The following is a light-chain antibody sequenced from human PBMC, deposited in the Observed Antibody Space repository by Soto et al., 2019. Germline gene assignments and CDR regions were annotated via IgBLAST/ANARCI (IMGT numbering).Light chain of an antibody. Sequence: DIQMTQSPSTLSASVGDRITITCRASQTVSTWLAWYQQKPGKAPKLLIYRGSSLESGVPSRCSGSGAWTEFTLTISSLQPDDFAAYYCQQYHTYWTFGQGTMVEIK. CDR1: QTVSTW. V-gene: IGKV1-5*03. CDR2: RGS. CDR3: QQYHTYWT. J-gene: IGKJ1*01.